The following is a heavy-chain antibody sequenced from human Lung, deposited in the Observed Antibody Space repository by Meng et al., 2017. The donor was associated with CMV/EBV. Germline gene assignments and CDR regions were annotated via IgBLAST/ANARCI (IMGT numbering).Heavy chain of an antibody. J-gene: IGHJ4*02. CDR2: LWYDGSNT. Sequence: GGSLRLXXAASGFTLSNFGMHWVRQAPGRGLEWVALLWYDGSNTNYADSVKGRFTISRDNSKNTVYLQMNSLRVEDTAVYYCAKDMRDFGERREYWGQGTLVTVSS. D-gene: IGHD1-1*01. CDR1: GFTLSNFG. CDR3: AKDMRDFGERREY. V-gene: IGHV3-33*06.